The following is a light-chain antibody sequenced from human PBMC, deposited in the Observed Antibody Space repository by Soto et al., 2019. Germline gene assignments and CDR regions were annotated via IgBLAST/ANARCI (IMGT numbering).Light chain of an antibody. CDR2: GAS. Sequence: EIVLTQSPGTLSLSPGERATLSCRASQNININYLAWYQQKPGQAPRLLIYGASNRATGIPARFSGSGSGTDFTLTISSLEPEDFAVYYCQQRSNWPPWTFGQGTKVDIK. V-gene: IGKV3-11*01. CDR3: QQRSNWPPWT. CDR1: QNININY. J-gene: IGKJ1*01.